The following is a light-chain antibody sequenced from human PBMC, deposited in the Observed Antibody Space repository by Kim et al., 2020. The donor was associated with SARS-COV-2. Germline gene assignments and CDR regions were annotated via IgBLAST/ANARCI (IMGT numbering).Light chain of an antibody. J-gene: IGKJ1*01. Sequence: ATINCKASQGVLYSANNKNYLAWYRQKPGQPPKLLIYWASTRESGVPDRFSGSGSGTDFTLTISCLQAEYVAVYYCQQYYSTPVTFGQGTKV. V-gene: IGKV4-1*01. CDR2: WAS. CDR3: QQYYSTPVT. CDR1: QGVLYSANNKNY.